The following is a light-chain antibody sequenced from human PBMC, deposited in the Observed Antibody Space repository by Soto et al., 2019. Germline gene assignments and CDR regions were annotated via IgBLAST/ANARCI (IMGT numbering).Light chain of an antibody. Sequence: EIVLTQSPGTLSLSPGERATLSCRASQSVSSSYLAWYQQKPGQAPRLLIYGASSRATGIPDRFSGSWSGTDFALTISRREPEDFAVYYCQQYGSSPGTFGQGTKVEIK. V-gene: IGKV3-20*01. CDR1: QSVSSSY. CDR3: QQYGSSPGT. J-gene: IGKJ1*01. CDR2: GAS.